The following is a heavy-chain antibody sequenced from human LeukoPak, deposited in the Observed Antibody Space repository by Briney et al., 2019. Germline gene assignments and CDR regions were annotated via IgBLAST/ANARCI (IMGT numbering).Heavy chain of an antibody. CDR2: IWNDGSNK. CDR1: GFTFSSYG. CDR3: AKDPPYSSSWYGEDYFDY. V-gene: IGHV3-30*02. D-gene: IGHD6-13*01. Sequence: GGSLRLSCAASGFTFSSYGMHWVRQAPGKGLEWVAVIWNDGSNKYHAGSVKGRFTISRDNSKNTLYLQMNSLRAEDTAVYYCAKDPPYSSSWYGEDYFDYWGQGTLVTVSS. J-gene: IGHJ4*02.